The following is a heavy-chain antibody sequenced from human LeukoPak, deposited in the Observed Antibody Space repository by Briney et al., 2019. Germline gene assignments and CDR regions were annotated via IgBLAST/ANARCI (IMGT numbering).Heavy chain of an antibody. Sequence: SETLSLTCTVSGGSISSGSYYWSWIRQPAGKGLEWIGRIYTSESTNYNPSLKSRVTISVDTSKNQFSLKLSSVTAADTAVYYCARDADGEYSFYNWFDPWGQGTLVTVSS. J-gene: IGHJ5*02. CDR1: GGSISSGSYY. V-gene: IGHV4-61*02. CDR2: IYTSEST. CDR3: ARDADGEYSFYNWFDP. D-gene: IGHD5-18*01.